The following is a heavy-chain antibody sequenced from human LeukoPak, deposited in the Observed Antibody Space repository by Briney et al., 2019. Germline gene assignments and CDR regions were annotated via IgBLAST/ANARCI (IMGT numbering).Heavy chain of an antibody. CDR3: ARGGSPVVYIWFDP. CDR2: FSYSGNT. V-gene: IGHV4-59*02. J-gene: IGHJ5*02. Sequence: SETLSLTCTVSGGSVSSYYWSWIRQPPGKGLEWIGYFSYSGNTNYNPSLKSRVTISVDTSKNQFSLKLRSVTAADTAVYYCARGGSPVVYIWFDPWGQGTLVTVSS. D-gene: IGHD2-2*01. CDR1: GGSVSSYY.